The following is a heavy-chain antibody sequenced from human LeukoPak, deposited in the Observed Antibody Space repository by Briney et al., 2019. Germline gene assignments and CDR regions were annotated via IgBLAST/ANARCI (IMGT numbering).Heavy chain of an antibody. CDR1: GYTFTSYD. CDR3: AREGTIAARPNWFDP. D-gene: IGHD6-6*01. J-gene: IGHJ5*02. CDR2: MNPNSGNT. V-gene: IGHV1-8*03. Sequence: GASVKVSCKASGYTFTSYDINWVRQATGQGLEWMGWMNPNSGNTGYAQKFQGRVTITRNTSISTAYMELSSLRSEDTAVYYCAREGTIAARPNWFDPWGQGTLVTVSS.